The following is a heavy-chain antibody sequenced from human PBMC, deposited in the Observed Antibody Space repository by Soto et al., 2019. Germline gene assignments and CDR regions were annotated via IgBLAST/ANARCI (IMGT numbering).Heavy chain of an antibody. Sequence: SETLSLTXTVSGGSISSSSYYWGWIRQPPGKGLEWIGSIYYSGSTYYNPSLKSRVTISVDTSKNQFSLKLSSVTAADTAVYYCASIAVYYFDYWGQGTLVTVSS. J-gene: IGHJ4*02. D-gene: IGHD6-19*01. V-gene: IGHV4-39*01. CDR2: IYYSGST. CDR1: GGSISSSSYY. CDR3: ASIAVYYFDY.